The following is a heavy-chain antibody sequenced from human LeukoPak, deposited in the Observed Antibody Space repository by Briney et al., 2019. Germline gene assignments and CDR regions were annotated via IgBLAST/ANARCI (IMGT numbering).Heavy chain of an antibody. CDR2: ISAYNGNT. V-gene: IGHV1-18*01. J-gene: IGHJ4*02. D-gene: IGHD6-6*01. CDR1: GYTFTSYG. Sequence: GASVKVSCKASGYTFTSYGISWVRQAPGQGLEWMGWISAYNGNTNYAQKLQGRVTMTTDTSTSTAYMELRSLRSDDTAVYYCAREIGLYSSSSPPDYWGQGTLVTVSS. CDR3: AREIGLYSSSSPPDY.